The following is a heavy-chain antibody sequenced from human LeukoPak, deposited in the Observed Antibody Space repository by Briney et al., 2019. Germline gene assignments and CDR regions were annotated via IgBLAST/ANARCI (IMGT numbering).Heavy chain of an antibody. J-gene: IGHJ4*02. D-gene: IGHD6-19*01. CDR1: GYSISSGYY. CDR2: IYHSGST. Sequence: SETLSLTCAVSGYSISSGYYWGWIRQPPGKGLEWIGSIYHSGSTYYNPSLKSRVTISVDTSKNQFSLKVNSVTAADTAVYYCARRHSSGWFYYWGQGTLVTVSS. V-gene: IGHV4-38-2*01. CDR3: ARRHSSGWFYY.